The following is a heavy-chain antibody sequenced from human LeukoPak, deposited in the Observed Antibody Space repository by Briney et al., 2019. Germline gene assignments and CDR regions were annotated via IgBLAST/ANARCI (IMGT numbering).Heavy chain of an antibody. Sequence: GGSLRLSCAASGFTFSSYWMHWVRQAPGKGLVWVSRINSDGSSTSYADSVKGRFTISRDNSKNTLYLQMNSLRAEDTAVYYCARVAPESHTELGYFDYWGQGTLVTVSS. CDR2: INSDGSST. J-gene: IGHJ4*02. V-gene: IGHV3-74*01. D-gene: IGHD3-10*01. CDR3: ARVAPESHTELGYFDY. CDR1: GFTFSSYW.